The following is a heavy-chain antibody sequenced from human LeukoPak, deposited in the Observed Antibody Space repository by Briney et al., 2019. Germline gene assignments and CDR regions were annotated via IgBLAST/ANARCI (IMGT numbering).Heavy chain of an antibody. D-gene: IGHD5-12*01. Sequence: ASVKVSCKASGGTFSSYAISWVRQAPGQGLEWMGWINPNSGDTNYAQKFQGRVTMTRDASISTAYMELSRLRSDDTAVFYCVRVYSGYEAYDAFDIWGQGTMVTVSS. V-gene: IGHV1-2*02. CDR1: GGTFSSYA. CDR3: VRVYSGYEAYDAFDI. J-gene: IGHJ3*02. CDR2: INPNSGDT.